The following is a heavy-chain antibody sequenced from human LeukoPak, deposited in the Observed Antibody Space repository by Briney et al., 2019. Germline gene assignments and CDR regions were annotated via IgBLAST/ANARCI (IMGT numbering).Heavy chain of an antibody. CDR1: GYTFTGYY. D-gene: IGHD3/OR15-3a*01. V-gene: IGHV1-2*02. CDR3: ARVWLFDSWAFDI. Sequence: GASVKVSCKASGYTFTGYYMHWVRQAPGQGLEWMGWINPNSGGTNYAQKFQGRVTMTRDTSISTAYMELSRLRSDDTAVYYCARVWLFDSWAFDIWGQGTMVTVSS. CDR2: INPNSGGT. J-gene: IGHJ3*02.